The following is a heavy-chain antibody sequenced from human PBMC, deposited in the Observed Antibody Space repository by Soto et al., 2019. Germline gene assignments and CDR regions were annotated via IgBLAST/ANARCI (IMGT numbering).Heavy chain of an antibody. J-gene: IGHJ6*02. CDR2: ISSSSSTI. D-gene: IGHD2-2*01. V-gene: IGHV3-48*02. CDR3: AGDVAPSWIGYYGMDV. Sequence: PGGSLRLSCAASGFTFSSYSMNWVRQAPGKGLEWVSYISSSSSTIYYADSVKGRFTISRDNAKNSLYLQMNSLRDEDTAVYYCAGDVAPSWIGYYGMDVWGQGTTLTVSS. CDR1: GFTFSSYS.